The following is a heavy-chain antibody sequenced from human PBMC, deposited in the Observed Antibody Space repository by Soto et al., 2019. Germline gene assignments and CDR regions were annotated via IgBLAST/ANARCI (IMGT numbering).Heavy chain of an antibody. Sequence: VQLVESGGGVVQPGRSLRLSCAASGFVYSTYAMHWVRLSPGKGLEWVALIWNDGTKKYYMDSVKGRFIISRDNSQNTLNLQMDSLRPEATAVYFCVRGIPSQYSSNWLYWYFDLWGRGTQVSVSS. CDR3: VRGIPSQYSSNWLYWYFDL. D-gene: IGHD6-13*01. J-gene: IGHJ2*01. CDR2: IWNDGTKK. CDR1: GFVYSTYA. V-gene: IGHV3-33*01.